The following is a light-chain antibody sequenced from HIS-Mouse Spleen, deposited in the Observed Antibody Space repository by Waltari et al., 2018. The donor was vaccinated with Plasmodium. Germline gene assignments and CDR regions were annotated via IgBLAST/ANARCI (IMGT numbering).Light chain of an antibody. CDR2: DSN. Sequence: QSVLTQPPSVSAAPGQKVTISCSGSSSNLGNNYVSWYQQLPGTAPKLLIYDSNKLPAGTPDRCAGSKSGTSATLGITGLQTGDEADYYCGTWDSSLSAGVVFGGGTKLTVL. CDR1: SSNLGNNY. J-gene: IGLJ2*01. CDR3: GTWDSSLSAGVV. V-gene: IGLV1-51*01.